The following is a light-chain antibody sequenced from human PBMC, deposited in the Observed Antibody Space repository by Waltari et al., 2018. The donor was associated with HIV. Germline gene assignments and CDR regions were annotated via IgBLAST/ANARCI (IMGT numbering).Light chain of an antibody. CDR2: GAY. CDR3: QQTNSFPIT. J-gene: IGKJ5*01. Sequence: DIQLTQFPSSVSASVGDRVTMTCRATQGIANWVAWYQQKPGKAPKLLIHGAYILQKGVPSRFSGSGSGTFFSLTINSLQPEDFATYYCQQTNSFPITFGQGTRLDSK. CDR1: QGIANW. V-gene: IGKV1D-12*01.